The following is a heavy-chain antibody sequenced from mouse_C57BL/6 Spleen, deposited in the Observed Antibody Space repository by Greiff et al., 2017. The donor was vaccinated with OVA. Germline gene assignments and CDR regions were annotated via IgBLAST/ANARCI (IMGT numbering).Heavy chain of an antibody. Sequence: VQLQESGAELARPGASVKLSCKASGYTFTSYGISWVKQRTGQGLEWIGEIYPRSGNTYYNEKFKGKATLTADKSSSTAYIELRSLTSEDSAVYFCARGDYDYSYAMDYWGQGTSVTVSS. CDR2: IYPRSGNT. V-gene: IGHV1-81*01. CDR3: ARGDYDYSYAMDY. CDR1: GYTFTSYG. D-gene: IGHD2-4*01. J-gene: IGHJ4*01.